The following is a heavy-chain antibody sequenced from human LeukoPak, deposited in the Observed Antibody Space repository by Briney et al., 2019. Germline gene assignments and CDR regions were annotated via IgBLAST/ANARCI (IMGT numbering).Heavy chain of an antibody. CDR1: GYTFTGYY. V-gene: IGHV1-2*02. D-gene: IGHD5-18*01. CDR2: INPNSGGT. CDR3: AREPRDTAVAFFDY. J-gene: IGHJ4*02. Sequence: ASVKVSCKASGYTFTGYYMHWVRQAPGQGLEWMGWINPNSGGTNYAQKFQGRVTMTRDTSISTAYMELSRLRSDDTAVYYCAREPRDTAVAFFDYWGQGTLVTVSS.